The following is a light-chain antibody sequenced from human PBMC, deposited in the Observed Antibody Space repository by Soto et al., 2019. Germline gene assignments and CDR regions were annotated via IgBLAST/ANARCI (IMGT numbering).Light chain of an antibody. Sequence: EIVLTQSPGTLSLSPWERATLSCRASQSVSSIYLAWYQHKPGQAPRLLIYGAYSREPGIPDRFSGSGSGTDFTLTISRLEPEDFAVYYCQQYGSSSWTFGRGTKVEIK. J-gene: IGKJ1*01. V-gene: IGKV3-20*01. CDR3: QQYGSSSWT. CDR1: QSVSSIY. CDR2: GAY.